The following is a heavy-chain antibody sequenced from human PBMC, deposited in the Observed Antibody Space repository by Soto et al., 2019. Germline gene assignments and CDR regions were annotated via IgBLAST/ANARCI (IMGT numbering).Heavy chain of an antibody. J-gene: IGHJ5*02. CDR3: ARVWGSYRAPSGGAGFDP. D-gene: IGHD3-16*02. Sequence: QVQLVQSGAELKKPGASVKVSCAASGYTFTSNSITWVRQAPGQGLEWMGWISAYNGETSYAEKFQGRLTMTTDTSTSPGYMELRSLRSDDTAGYYCARVWGSYRAPSGGAGFDPWGQGTLVTVSS. CDR2: ISAYNGET. CDR1: GYTFTSNS. V-gene: IGHV1-18*04.